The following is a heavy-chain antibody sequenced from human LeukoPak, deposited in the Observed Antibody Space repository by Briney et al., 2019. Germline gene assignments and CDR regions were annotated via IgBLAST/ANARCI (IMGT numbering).Heavy chain of an antibody. CDR2: IYATDLT. Sequence: SETLSLTCTVSGRSIRSVYWNWIRQSAGKGLEWIGRIYATDLTNYNPSLKSRVTLSVDMSKNELSLTLKSVTAADTAVYYCGRGFGSGTSPIDLWGQGALVTVSS. V-gene: IGHV4-4*07. J-gene: IGHJ5*02. CDR1: GRSIRSVY. CDR3: GRGFGSGTSPIDL. D-gene: IGHD3-10*01.